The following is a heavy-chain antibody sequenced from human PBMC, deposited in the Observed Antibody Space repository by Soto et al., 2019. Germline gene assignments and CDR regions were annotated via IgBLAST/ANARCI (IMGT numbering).Heavy chain of an antibody. CDR2: ISNRGDT. Sequence: PGGSLRLSCTASGFIVSDTYVSWVRQAPGKGLEWVSVISNRGDTHYADSVRGRFSLSRDISDNTLHLQMNNLRVEDTAVYYCAREPRYCRGGSCSITGDAYDIWGQGTMVTVSS. V-gene: IGHV3-66*01. D-gene: IGHD2-15*01. CDR3: AREPRYCRGGSCSITGDAYDI. J-gene: IGHJ3*02. CDR1: GFIVSDTY.